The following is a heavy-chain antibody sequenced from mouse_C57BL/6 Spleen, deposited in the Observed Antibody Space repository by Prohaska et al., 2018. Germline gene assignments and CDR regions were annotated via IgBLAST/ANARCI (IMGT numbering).Heavy chain of an antibody. CDR3: ARRLGYAMDY. Sequence: QVQLQQPGAELVRPGTSVKLSCKASGYTFTSYWMHWVKQRPGQGLEWIGVIDPSDSYTNYNQKFKGKATLTVDTSSSTAYMQLSSLTSEDSAVYYCARRLGYAMDYWGQGTSVTVSS. D-gene: IGHD4-1*01. CDR1: GYTFTSYW. CDR2: IDPSDSYT. V-gene: IGHV1-59*01. J-gene: IGHJ4*01.